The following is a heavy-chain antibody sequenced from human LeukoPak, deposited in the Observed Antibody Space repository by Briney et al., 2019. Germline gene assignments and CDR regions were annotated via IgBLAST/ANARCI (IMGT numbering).Heavy chain of an antibody. CDR1: GGSISSRSYY. J-gene: IGHJ3*02. V-gene: IGHV4-39*01. D-gene: IGHD1-26*01. CDR2: ISDSGST. CDR3: ARHRRSGTYYGAFDI. Sequence: SETLSLTGTVSGGSISSRSYYWGWIRQPPGKGLEWIASISDSGSTYNNPSLKGRVTISVETSKNQFSLKLSSVTAADTALYCCARHRRSGTYYGAFDIWGQGTMVTVSS.